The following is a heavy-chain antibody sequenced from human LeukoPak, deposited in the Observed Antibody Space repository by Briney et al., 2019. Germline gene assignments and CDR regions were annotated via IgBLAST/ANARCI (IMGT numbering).Heavy chain of an antibody. V-gene: IGHV5-51*01. CDR1: GYSSTSYW. CDR2: IYPGDSDT. J-gene: IGHJ4*02. Sequence: GESLKISCKGSGYSSTSYWIGWVRQLPGKGLEWMGIIYPGDSDTRYSPSFQGQVTISADKSISTAYLQWSSLKASDTAMYYCARVDTAMVPHFDYWGQGTLVTVSS. CDR3: ARVDTAMVPHFDY. D-gene: IGHD5-18*01.